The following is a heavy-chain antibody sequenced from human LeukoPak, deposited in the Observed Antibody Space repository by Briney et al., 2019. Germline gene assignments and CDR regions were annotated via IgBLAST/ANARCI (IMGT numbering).Heavy chain of an antibody. Sequence: ASVKVSCKASGYTFTSYYMHWVRQAPGQGLEWMGIINPSGGSTSYARKFQGRVTMTRDTSTSTVYMELSSLRSEDTAVYYCARESRGYYMDVWGKGTTVTVSS. CDR2: INPSGGST. V-gene: IGHV1-46*01. J-gene: IGHJ6*03. CDR3: ARESRGYYMDV. CDR1: GYTFTSYY.